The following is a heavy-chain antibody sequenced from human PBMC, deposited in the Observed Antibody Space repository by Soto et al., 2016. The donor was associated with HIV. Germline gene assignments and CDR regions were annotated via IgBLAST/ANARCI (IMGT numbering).Heavy chain of an antibody. CDR1: GYSFTAYF. Sequence: QVQLVQSGAEVRKPGASVKVSCKTSGYSFTAYFIHWVRQAPGQGLEWMGWINPNSDVRNYAQKFQGRITLTRDTSISTAYMEMTNLRSDDTAMYYCATLRSFGVYGMDVWGQGTTVTVSS. J-gene: IGHJ6*02. CDR3: ATLRSFGVYGMDV. CDR2: INPNSDVR. D-gene: IGHD2-8*01. V-gene: IGHV1-2*02.